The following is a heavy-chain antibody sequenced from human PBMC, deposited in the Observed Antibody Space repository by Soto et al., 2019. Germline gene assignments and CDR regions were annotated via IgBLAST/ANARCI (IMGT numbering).Heavy chain of an antibody. J-gene: IGHJ4*02. CDR3: ARRGPGTDFDY. Sequence: EVQLLDSGGGLVQPGGSLRLSCAASGFTFSSYAMNWVRQAPGKGLGWVSVISGSGDSTYYADSVKGRFTISRDNSKNTLYLQMNSLRAEDTAVYYCARRGPGTDFDYWGQGTLVTVSS. CDR2: ISGSGDST. D-gene: IGHD6-13*01. V-gene: IGHV3-23*01. CDR1: GFTFSSYA.